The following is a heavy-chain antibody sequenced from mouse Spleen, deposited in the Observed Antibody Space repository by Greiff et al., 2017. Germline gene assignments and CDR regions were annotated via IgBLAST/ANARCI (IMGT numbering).Heavy chain of an antibody. CDR2: ISSGGGST. V-gene: IGHV5-12-1*01. Sequence: EVQGVESGGGLVKRGGSLKLSCAASGFTFSSYYMSWVRQTPEKRLEWVATISSGGGSTYYPDSVKGRFTISRDNAKNTLYLQMSSLNSEDTAVYYCARGGDRGYFDYWGQGTTLTVSS. J-gene: IGHJ2*01. CDR1: GFTFSSYY. CDR3: ARGGDRGYFDY. D-gene: IGHD3-3*01.